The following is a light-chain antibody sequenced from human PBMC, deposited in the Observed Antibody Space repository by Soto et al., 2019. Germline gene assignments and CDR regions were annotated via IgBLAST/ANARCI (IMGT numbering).Light chain of an antibody. V-gene: IGKV1-5*03. CDR2: KAS. Sequence: DIQMTQSPSTLSASVGDRVTITCRASQSISSWLAWYQQKPGKAPKLLIYKASSLESGVPSRFSGSGSGTEFTLTISSLHPDYFASYYCQQYNSYPTFGGGTKVEIK. J-gene: IGKJ4*01. CDR1: QSISSW. CDR3: QQYNSYPT.